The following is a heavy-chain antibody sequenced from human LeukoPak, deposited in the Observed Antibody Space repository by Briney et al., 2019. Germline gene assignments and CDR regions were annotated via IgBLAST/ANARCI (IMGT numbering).Heavy chain of an antibody. CDR1: GDSLSGYY. CDR3: ARHVYGKGMYV. V-gene: IGHV4-59*08. D-gene: IGHD4-17*01. J-gene: IGHJ6*04. Sequence: SETLSLTCTVSGDSLSGYYCGWIRQPPGKGLECLGYIYSSGGTAYNPSLKSRLTISIDTSKNQFSLTLTSVTAADTAIYYCARHVYGKGMYVWGKGTTVTVSS. CDR2: IYSSGGT.